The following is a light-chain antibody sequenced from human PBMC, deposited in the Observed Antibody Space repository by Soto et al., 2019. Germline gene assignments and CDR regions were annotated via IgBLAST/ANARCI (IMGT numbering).Light chain of an antibody. CDR1: QGISSY. CDR2: AAS. J-gene: IGKJ5*01. Sequence: AIRMTQSPSSLSASTGDRVTITCRASQGISSYLAWYQQKPGKAPKLLIYAASTLQSGVPSRFSGSGSGTDFTLTISCLQSEDFATYYCQQYYSYPQTFGQGTRWRL. CDR3: QQYYSYPQT. V-gene: IGKV1-8*01.